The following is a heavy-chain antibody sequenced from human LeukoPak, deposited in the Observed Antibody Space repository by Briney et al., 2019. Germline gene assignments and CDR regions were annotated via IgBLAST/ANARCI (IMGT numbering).Heavy chain of an antibody. J-gene: IGHJ3*02. CDR3: ASTYYYSTSGGPDAFDI. D-gene: IGHD3-22*01. Sequence: ASVKVSCKASGYTFTGFCMHWVRQAPGQGLEWMGWINPNSGTTNYAQKFQDRVTLTRDTSISTAYMELSRLASDDTAVYFCASTYYYSTSGGPDAFDIWGQGTMVTVSS. CDR2: INPNSGTT. V-gene: IGHV1-2*02. CDR1: GYTFTGFC.